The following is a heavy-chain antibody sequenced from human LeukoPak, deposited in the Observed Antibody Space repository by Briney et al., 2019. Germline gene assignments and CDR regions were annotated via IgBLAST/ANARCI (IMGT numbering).Heavy chain of an antibody. CDR2: INPSGGST. Sequence: ASVKVSCKASGYTFTSYYMHWVRQAPGQGLEWMGIINPSGGSTSYAQKFQGRVTMTRDTSTSTVYMELSSLRAEDTAVYYCAGGESYDSSGYCFDYWGQGTLVTVSS. D-gene: IGHD3-22*01. J-gene: IGHJ4*02. CDR1: GYTFTSYY. V-gene: IGHV1-46*01. CDR3: AGGESYDSSGYCFDY.